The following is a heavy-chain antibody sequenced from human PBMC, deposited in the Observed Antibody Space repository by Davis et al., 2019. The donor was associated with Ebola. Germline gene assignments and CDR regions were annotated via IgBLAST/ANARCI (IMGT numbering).Heavy chain of an antibody. D-gene: IGHD6-19*01. Sequence: PGGSLRLSCAASGFTFSDYYMSWIRQAPGKGLEWVSYISSSGSTIYYADSVKGRFTISRDNAKNSLYLQMNSLRAEDTAVYYCARAPRWLVLLGSGSQTRPFDYWGQGTLVTVSS. CDR3: ARAPRWLVLLGSGSQTRPFDY. V-gene: IGHV3-11*01. J-gene: IGHJ4*02. CDR1: GFTFSDYY. CDR2: ISSSGSTI.